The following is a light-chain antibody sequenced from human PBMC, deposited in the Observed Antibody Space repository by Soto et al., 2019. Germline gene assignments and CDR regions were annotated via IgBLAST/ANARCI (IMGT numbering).Light chain of an antibody. J-gene: IGLJ1*01. CDR3: CSYAGSNNLKV. V-gene: IGLV2-8*01. Sequence: QSALTQPPSASGSPGQSVTISCTGTSSDVGGYNYVSWYQQHPGKAPKLMIYEVTKRPSGVPHRFSGSKSGNTASLTVSGLQAEDEADYYCCSYAGSNNLKVFGTGTKLTVL. CDR1: SSDVGGYNY. CDR2: EVT.